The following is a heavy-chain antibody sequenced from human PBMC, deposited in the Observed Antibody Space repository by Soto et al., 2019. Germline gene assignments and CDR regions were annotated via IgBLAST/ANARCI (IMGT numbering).Heavy chain of an antibody. V-gene: IGHV3-23*01. CDR2: IRGSGGST. CDR1: GLTFISYA. J-gene: IGHJ6*02. CDR3: ASYLIAPSPFVYYGIDV. D-gene: IGHD6-13*01. Sequence: GGSLRLSCAASGLTFISYAMSWVRQAPGKGLDWVSAIRGSGGSTYYADSVKGRFTISRDNAKNSLYLKMNSLRAEDTAVYYCASYLIAPSPFVYYGIDVWAQGTPVTVS.